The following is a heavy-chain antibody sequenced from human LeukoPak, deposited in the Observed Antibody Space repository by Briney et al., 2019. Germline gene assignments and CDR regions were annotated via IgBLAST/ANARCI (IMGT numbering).Heavy chain of an antibody. CDR1: GGSLIRSRYY. D-gene: IGHD6-6*01. Sequence: FETPSLTRPVSGGSLIRSRYYLVWVRPSPRKGLEWVGAIYFSGNTYYNPSLKSRVTISVDTSKNQFSLQLTSVTAADTAVYYCARSDSSSSLVLGSYYGMDVWGQGTTVTVSS. CDR2: IYFSGNT. CDR3: ARSDSSSSLVLGSYYGMDV. J-gene: IGHJ6*02. V-gene: IGHV4-39*01.